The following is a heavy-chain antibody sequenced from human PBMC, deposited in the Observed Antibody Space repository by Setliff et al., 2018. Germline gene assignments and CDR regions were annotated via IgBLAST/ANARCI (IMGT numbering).Heavy chain of an antibody. CDR3: AKFVGYTYGYDY. CDR1: GFRFSDLY. Sequence: GGSLRLSCAASGFRFSDLYMSWIRQAPGKGLEWVSYITNSGGTIYYADSVKGRFTISRDNAKNSLFLQMNSLRAEDTALYYCAKFVGYTYGYDYWGRGTLVTVSS. J-gene: IGHJ4*02. V-gene: IGHV3-11*04. CDR2: ITNSGGTI. D-gene: IGHD5-18*01.